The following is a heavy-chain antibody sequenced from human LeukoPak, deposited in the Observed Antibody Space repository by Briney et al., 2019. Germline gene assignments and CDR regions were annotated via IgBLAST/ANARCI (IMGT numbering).Heavy chain of an antibody. D-gene: IGHD1-26*01. Sequence: SVKVSCKASGFTFTSSAMQWVRQARGQRLEWIGWIVVGSGNTNYAQKFQERVTITRDMSTSTAYMELSSLRSEDTAVYYCAAGPIVGATNDAFDIWGQGTMVTVSS. V-gene: IGHV1-58*02. CDR1: GFTFTSSA. CDR2: IVVGSGNT. J-gene: IGHJ3*02. CDR3: AAGPIVGATNDAFDI.